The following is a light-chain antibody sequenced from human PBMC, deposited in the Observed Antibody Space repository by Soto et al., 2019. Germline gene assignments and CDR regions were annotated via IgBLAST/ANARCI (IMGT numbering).Light chain of an antibody. J-gene: IGLJ1*01. Sequence: QPVLTQPASVSGSPGQSITISCTGTTSDVGSYNHVSWYQQHPGKAPKLIIYEVSYRPSGISSRFSGSKSGNTASLTISGLQTEDEADYYCSSYTGSSSLFGTGTKVTVL. CDR2: EVS. V-gene: IGLV2-14*01. CDR1: TSDVGSYNH. CDR3: SSYTGSSSL.